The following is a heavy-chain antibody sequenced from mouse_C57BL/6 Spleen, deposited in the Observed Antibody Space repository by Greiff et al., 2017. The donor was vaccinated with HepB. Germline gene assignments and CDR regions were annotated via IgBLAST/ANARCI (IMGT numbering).Heavy chain of an antibody. D-gene: IGHD3-1*01. Sequence: EVKLVESGGGLVQPGGSLSLSCAASGFTFTDYYMSWVRQPPGKALEWMGFIRNKANGYTTEYSASVKGRFTISRDNSQSILYLQMNALRAEDSATYYCARSRGPCFAYWGQGTLVTVSA. V-gene: IGHV7-3*01. J-gene: IGHJ3*01. CDR3: ARSRGPCFAY. CDR1: GFTFTDYY. CDR2: IRNKANGYTT.